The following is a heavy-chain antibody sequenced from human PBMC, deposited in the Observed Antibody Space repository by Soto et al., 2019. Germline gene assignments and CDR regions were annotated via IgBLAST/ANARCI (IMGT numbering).Heavy chain of an antibody. V-gene: IGHV4-31*03. J-gene: IGHJ4*02. CDR3: ARVRRRPYYFDY. CDR1: GGSISSGGYY. CDR2: IYYSGST. Sequence: SETLSLTCTVSGGSISSGGYYWSWIRQHPGKGLEWIGYIYYSGSTYYNPSLKSRVTISVDTSKSQFSLKLSSVTAADTAVYYCARVRRRPYYFDYWGQGTLVTVSS.